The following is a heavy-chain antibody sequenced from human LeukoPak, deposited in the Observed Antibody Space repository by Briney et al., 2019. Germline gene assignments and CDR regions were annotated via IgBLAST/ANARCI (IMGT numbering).Heavy chain of an antibody. J-gene: IGHJ4*02. V-gene: IGHV1-2*06. CDR2: INADSGGP. D-gene: IGHD7-27*01. CDR1: GYTFSGYF. Sequence: VASVKVSCKASGYTFSGYFIHWVRQAAGLRPEWMGRINADSGGPEYPPNFQGRVTMTRDTSTSTASMELSRLTSDDTAVYYCARDLSSTPNWEFDYWGQGTLVTVSS. CDR3: ARDLSSTPNWEFDY.